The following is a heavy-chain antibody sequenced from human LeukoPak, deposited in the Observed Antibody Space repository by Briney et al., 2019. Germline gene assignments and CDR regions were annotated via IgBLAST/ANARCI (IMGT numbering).Heavy chain of an antibody. Sequence: SETLSLTCTVSGGSVTSDYWSWLRQPPGKGLEWIGYIYYSGSTNYNPSLKSRVTISVDTSKNQFSLKLSSVTAADTAVYYCARGRDYYYYYMDVWGKGTTVTVSS. V-gene: IGHV4-59*02. CDR2: IYYSGST. CDR1: GGSVTSDY. J-gene: IGHJ6*03. CDR3: ARGRDYYYYYMDV.